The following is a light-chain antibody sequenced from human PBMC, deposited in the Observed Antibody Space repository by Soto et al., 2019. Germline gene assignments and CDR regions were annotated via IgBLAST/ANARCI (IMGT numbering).Light chain of an antibody. CDR3: QQYDTWPPYT. Sequence: EIVMTQSPATLSVSPGERATLSCRASQSVSSNLAWYQQKPGQAPRLLIYGASTRATGIPARFSGSGSGTEFTLIISSLQSEDFAVSYCQQYDTWPPYTFGQGTKVEI. CDR2: GAS. V-gene: IGKV3-15*01. J-gene: IGKJ2*01. CDR1: QSVSSN.